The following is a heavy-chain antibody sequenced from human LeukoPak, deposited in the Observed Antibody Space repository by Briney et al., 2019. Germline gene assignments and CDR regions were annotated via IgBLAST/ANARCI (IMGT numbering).Heavy chain of an antibody. V-gene: IGHV4-61*02. CDR3: ERDNRYCNGGYCSNWFDP. J-gene: IGHJ5*02. CDR1: SDSISSDDYY. D-gene: IGHD2-15*01. Sequence: KPSQTLSVTCTVSSDSISSDDYYWSWIRQPAGKGLEWIGRFSASGNTNYNPSLKSRLTISVDRSKNQFSLKLTSVTAADTAVYYCERDNRYCNGGYCSNWFDPWGQGTLVTVSS. CDR2: FSASGNT.